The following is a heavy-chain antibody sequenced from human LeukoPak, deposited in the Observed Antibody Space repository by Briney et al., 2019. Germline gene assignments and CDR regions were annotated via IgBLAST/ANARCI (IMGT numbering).Heavy chain of an antibody. J-gene: IGHJ5*02. CDR2: ISSSGSTI. CDR3: ARVLREWLLFGWFDP. D-gene: IGHD3-3*01. V-gene: IGHV3-11*01. CDR1: GFTFSDYY. Sequence: GGSLRLSCAASGFTFSDYYMSWIRQAPGKGLEWISYISSSGSTIYYADSVKGRFTISRDNAKNSLYLQMNSLRAEDTAVYYCARVLREWLLFGWFDPWGQGTLVTVSS.